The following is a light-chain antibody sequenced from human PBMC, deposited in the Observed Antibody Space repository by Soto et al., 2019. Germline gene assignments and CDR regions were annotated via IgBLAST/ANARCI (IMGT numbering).Light chain of an antibody. J-gene: IGLJ3*02. V-gene: IGLV1-44*01. Sequence: QSVLTQPPSASGTPGQRVTISCSGSSSNIGSNTVNWYRQLSGTAPKLLLYTDDQRPSGVPDRFSGSKSGTSASLAISGLQSEDESDYYCAVWDDSLDAWVFGGGTKLTVL. CDR2: TDD. CDR1: SSNIGSNT. CDR3: AVWDDSLDAWV.